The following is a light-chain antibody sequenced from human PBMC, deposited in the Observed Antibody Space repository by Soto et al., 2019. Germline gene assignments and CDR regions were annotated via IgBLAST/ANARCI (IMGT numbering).Light chain of an antibody. CDR1: SSDLAIYNY. CDR2: QVT. V-gene: IGLV2-14*01. CDR3: SSSIDRSNYV. J-gene: IGLJ1*01. Sequence: HSVLTEPSCVTGYTGQLITISCTGTSSDLAIYNYVSWYQQQPGKAPKLMIYQVTNRPSAVSNRFSGSRSGNTASLTISGLQSEDEADYYCSSSIDRSNYVFGTGPKVTVL.